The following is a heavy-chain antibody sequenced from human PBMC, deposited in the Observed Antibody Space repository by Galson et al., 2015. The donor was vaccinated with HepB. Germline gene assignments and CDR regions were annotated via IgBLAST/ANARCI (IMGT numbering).Heavy chain of an antibody. CDR1: GFTFSSYG. J-gene: IGHJ6*03. V-gene: IGHV3-33*01. CDR2: IWYDGSNK. CDR3: AGDLGGGYCSSTSCYRDYYMDV. D-gene: IGHD2-2*01. Sequence: SLRLSCAASGFTFSSYGMHWVRQAPGKGLEWVAVIWYDGSNKYYADSVKGRFTISRDNSKNTLYLQMNSLRAEDTAVYYCAGDLGGGYCSSTSCYRDYYMDVWGKGTTVTVSS.